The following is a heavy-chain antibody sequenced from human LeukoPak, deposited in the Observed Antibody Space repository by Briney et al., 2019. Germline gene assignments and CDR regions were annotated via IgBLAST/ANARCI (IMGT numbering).Heavy chain of an antibody. CDR1: RFRFSDYF. D-gene: IGHD1-1*01. J-gene: IGHJ4*02. CDR3: AGGTGPRFYLEY. CDR2: ISSPGTTI. Sequence: TGESLRLSCEASRFRFSDYFMTWIRQAPGEGLESIAYISSPGTTIYYADSVKGRFTLSRDNTKNSLSLKMDTLRGEDTAVYYCAGGTGPRFYLEYWGQGSLVTVSS. V-gene: IGHV3-11*04.